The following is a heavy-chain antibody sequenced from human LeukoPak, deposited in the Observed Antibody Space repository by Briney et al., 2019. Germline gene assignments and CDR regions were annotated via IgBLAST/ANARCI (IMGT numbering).Heavy chain of an antibody. Sequence: SVKVSCKASGGTFSSYAISWVRQAPGQGLEWMGGIIPIFGTANYAQKFQGRVTITTDESTSTAYMELSSLRSEDTAVYYCARGLLAAPYYFDYWGQGTLVTVSS. V-gene: IGHV1-69*05. J-gene: IGHJ4*02. CDR1: GGTFSSYA. D-gene: IGHD3-3*02. CDR2: IIPIFGTA. CDR3: ARGLLAAPYYFDY.